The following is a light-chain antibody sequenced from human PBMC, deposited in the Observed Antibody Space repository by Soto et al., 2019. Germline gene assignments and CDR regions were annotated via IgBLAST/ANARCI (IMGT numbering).Light chain of an antibody. CDR3: ETWDSNTHV. Sequence: QPVLTQSPSASASLGSSVKLTCTLSSGHSSYIIAWHQQQPGKAPRYLMKLKGSGSYNKGSGVPDRFSGSSSGADRYLTISNLQFEDEADYYRETWDSNTHVFGGGTKLTVL. CDR2: LKGSGSY. J-gene: IGLJ3*02. V-gene: IGLV4-60*02. CDR1: SGHSSYI.